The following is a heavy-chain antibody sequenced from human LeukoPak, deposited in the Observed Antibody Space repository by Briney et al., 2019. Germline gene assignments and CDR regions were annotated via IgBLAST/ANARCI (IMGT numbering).Heavy chain of an antibody. CDR2: ISGSGGST. V-gene: IGHV3-23*01. CDR1: GFTFSSYA. Sequence: GGSLRLSCAGSGFTFSSYAMSWVRQAPGKGLEWVSAISGSGGSTYYADSVKGRFTISRDNSKNTLYLQMNSLRAEDTAVYYCAKDLDRYGDYDYFDYWGQGTLVTVSS. CDR3: AKDLDRYGDYDYFDY. J-gene: IGHJ4*02. D-gene: IGHD4-17*01.